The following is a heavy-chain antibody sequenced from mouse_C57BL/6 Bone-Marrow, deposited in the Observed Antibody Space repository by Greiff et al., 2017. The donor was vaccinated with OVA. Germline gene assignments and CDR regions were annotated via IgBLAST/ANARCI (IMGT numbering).Heavy chain of an antibody. J-gene: IGHJ3*01. Sequence: VQLQESGAELARPGASVKLSCKASGYTFTSYGISWVKQRTGQGLEWIGEIYPRSGNTYYNEKFKGKATLTADKSSSTAYMELRSLTSEDSAVYFCARYDYDRGFAYWGQGTLVTVSA. CDR1: GYTFTSYG. D-gene: IGHD2-4*01. V-gene: IGHV1-81*01. CDR2: IYPRSGNT. CDR3: ARYDYDRGFAY.